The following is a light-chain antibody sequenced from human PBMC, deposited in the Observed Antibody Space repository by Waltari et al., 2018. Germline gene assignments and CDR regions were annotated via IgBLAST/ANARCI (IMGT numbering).Light chain of an antibody. CDR2: DVT. V-gene: IGLV2-14*03. CDR1: SSDVGGYTP. CDR3: SSYTSTRTLV. Sequence: SALTQTASVSGTPGQSITIPCTGTSSDVGGYTPVPWYQQHPGIAPKLLIYDVTYRPSGVSNRFSGSKSGNTASLTISGLQAEDEADYYCSSYTSTRTLVVGGGTKLTVL. J-gene: IGLJ2*01.